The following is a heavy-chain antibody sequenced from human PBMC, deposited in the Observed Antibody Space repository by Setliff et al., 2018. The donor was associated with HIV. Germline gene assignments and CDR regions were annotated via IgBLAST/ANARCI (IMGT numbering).Heavy chain of an antibody. J-gene: IGHJ2*01. V-gene: IGHV4-34*01. CDR1: SGSLSGYY. CDR2: INQSGRS. D-gene: IGHD5-12*01. Sequence: SETLSLTCAVYSGSLSGYYWNWIRQPPGKGLEWIGEINQSGRSNYNPSLKSRVIISIDTSKNQFALKLSSVTAADTAMYYCATSRYGGYDSWYFDLWGRGTLVTVSS. CDR3: ATSRYGGYDSWYFDL.